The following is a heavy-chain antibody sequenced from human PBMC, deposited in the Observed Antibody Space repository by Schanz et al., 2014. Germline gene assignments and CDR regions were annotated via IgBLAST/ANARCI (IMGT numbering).Heavy chain of an antibody. CDR2: FNDGGVNK. J-gene: IGHJ4*02. CDR1: GFSLDIFA. V-gene: IGHV3-23*01. D-gene: IGHD6-13*01. CDR3: AESQGSNFDS. Sequence: EVHLLESGGGLVEPGGSLRLSCATSGFSLDIFAVSWVRQAPGKGLEWVSSFNDGGVNKYYADSVKGRFTISSDNSKSTLYHQMSSLRAEDTAVYYCAESQGSNFDSWGQGTLVTVSS.